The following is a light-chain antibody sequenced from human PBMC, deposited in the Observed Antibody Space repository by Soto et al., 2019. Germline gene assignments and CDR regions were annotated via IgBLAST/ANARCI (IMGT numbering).Light chain of an antibody. J-gene: IGLJ3*02. V-gene: IGLV1-44*01. CDR2: NNN. Sequence: QSVLTQTPSASGTPGQTVTTSCSGSRSNIGNNAVSWYQQFPGTAPQLLIYNNNQRPSGVPDRFSGSKSGTSASLAISGLQSEDEADYYCATWDDSLNARGVFGGGTKLTVL. CDR1: RSNIGNNA. CDR3: ATWDDSLNARGV.